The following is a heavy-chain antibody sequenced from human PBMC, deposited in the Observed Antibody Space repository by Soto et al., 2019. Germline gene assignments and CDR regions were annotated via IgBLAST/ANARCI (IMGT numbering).Heavy chain of an antibody. D-gene: IGHD1-7*01. CDR3: DSATTWNFQVPY. V-gene: IGHV3-33*03. J-gene: IGHJ4*02. CDR1: GFTISTHG. CDR2: ICYDGSNK. Sequence: QAQLVESGGGVVQPGTSLRLSCAASGFTISTHGMHWVRRAPGKGLEWLANICYDGSNKFYAESEKGRFRTYKDNSKNTLYLKMSSLRAEDTAVYYCDSATTWNFQVPYGGQSTQVTVSS.